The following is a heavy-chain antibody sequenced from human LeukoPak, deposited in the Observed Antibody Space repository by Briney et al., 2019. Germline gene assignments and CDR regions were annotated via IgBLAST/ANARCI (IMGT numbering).Heavy chain of an antibody. CDR3: AKAEDIVVVVAATSFDY. J-gene: IGHJ4*02. CDR1: GFTFSSYA. V-gene: IGHV3-23*01. CDR2: ISGSGGST. D-gene: IGHD2-15*01. Sequence: SGGSLRLSCAASGFTFSSYAMSWVRQAPGKGLEWVSAISGSGGSTYYADSVKGRFTISRDNSKNTLYLQMNSLRAEDTAVYYCAKAEDIVVVVAATSFDYWGQGTLVTVSS.